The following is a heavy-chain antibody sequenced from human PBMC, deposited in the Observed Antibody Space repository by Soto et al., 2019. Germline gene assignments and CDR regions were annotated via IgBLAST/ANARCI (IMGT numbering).Heavy chain of an antibody. CDR3: SRLPTLVVADALIIAT. Sequence: EVQLLESGGDLVRPGGSLKLSCEGSGFSFVKHGMSWVRHAPGKGLEWVAGLNGNGGHTYYTVSVRGRFTISRDNSKNKMFLQMNSLRVDDTGVYYCSRLPTLVVADALIIATWGQGTRVTVPS. J-gene: IGHJ5*02. D-gene: IGHD3-16*01. CDR2: LNGNGGHT. V-gene: IGHV3-23*01. CDR1: GFSFVKHG.